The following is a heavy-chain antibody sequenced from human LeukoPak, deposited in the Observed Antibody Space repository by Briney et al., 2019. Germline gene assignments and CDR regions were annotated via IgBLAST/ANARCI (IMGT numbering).Heavy chain of an antibody. CDR3: AELGITMIGGV. J-gene: IGHJ6*04. CDR1: GFTFSSCA. CDR2: ISSSGSTI. Sequence: GGSLRLSCVASGFTFSSCAMSWVRQAPGKGLEWVSYISSSGSTIYYADSVKGRFTISRDNAKNSLYLQMNSLRAEDTAVYYCAELGITMIGGVWGKGTTVTISS. D-gene: IGHD3-10*02. V-gene: IGHV3-48*03.